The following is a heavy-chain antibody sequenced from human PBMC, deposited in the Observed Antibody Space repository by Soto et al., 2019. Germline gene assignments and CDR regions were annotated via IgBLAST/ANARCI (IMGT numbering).Heavy chain of an antibody. CDR2: ISWNSGSI. V-gene: IGHV3-9*01. CDR1: GFTFDDYA. Sequence: DVQLVESGGGLVQPGRSLRLSCAASGFTFDDYAMHWVRQAPGKGLEWVSGISWNSGSIGYADSVKGRFTISRDNAKNSLYLQMNSLRAEDTALYYCAKDNGSSSWYRPFDYWGQGTLVTVSS. D-gene: IGHD6-13*01. CDR3: AKDNGSSSWYRPFDY. J-gene: IGHJ4*02.